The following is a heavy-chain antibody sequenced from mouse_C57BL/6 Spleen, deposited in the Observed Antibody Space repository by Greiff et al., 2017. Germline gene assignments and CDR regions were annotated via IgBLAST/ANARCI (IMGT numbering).Heavy chain of an antibody. CDR2: INPGSGGT. CDR3: ARGIYYGSSYWYFDV. Sequence: QVQLQQSGAELVRPGTSVKVSCKASGYAFTNYLIEWVKQRPGQGLEWIGVINPGSGGTNYNEKFKGKATLTADKSSSTAYMQLSSLTSEDSAVYFCARGIYYGSSYWYFDVWGTGTTVTVSS. J-gene: IGHJ1*03. CDR1: GYAFTNYL. V-gene: IGHV1-54*01. D-gene: IGHD1-1*01.